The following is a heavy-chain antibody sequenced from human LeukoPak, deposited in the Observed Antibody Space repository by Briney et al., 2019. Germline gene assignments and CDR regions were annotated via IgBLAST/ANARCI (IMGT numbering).Heavy chain of an antibody. CDR1: GFTVSSNY. V-gene: IGHV3-66*01. J-gene: IGHJ4*02. CDR3: ARDSSGYYYFDY. Sequence: PGGSLRLSCAASGFTVSSNYMNWVRQAPGKGLEWVSVIYSGGSTYYADSVKGRFIISRDNSRNTLYLQMNSLRAEDTAVYYCARDSSGYYYFDYWGQGTRVTVSS. D-gene: IGHD6-25*01. CDR2: IYSGGST.